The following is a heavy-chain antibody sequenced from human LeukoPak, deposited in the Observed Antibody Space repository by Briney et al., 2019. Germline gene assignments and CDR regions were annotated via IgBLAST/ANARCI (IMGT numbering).Heavy chain of an antibody. CDR3: ARVRVVAANRAFDI. Sequence: SETLSLTCTVSGGSISSYYRSWIRQPPGKGLEWIGYIYYSGSTNYNPSLKSRVTISVDTSKNQFSLKLSSVTAADTAVYYCARVRVVAANRAFDIWGQGTMVTVSS. CDR1: GGSISSYY. CDR2: IYYSGST. V-gene: IGHV4-59*01. J-gene: IGHJ3*02. D-gene: IGHD2-15*01.